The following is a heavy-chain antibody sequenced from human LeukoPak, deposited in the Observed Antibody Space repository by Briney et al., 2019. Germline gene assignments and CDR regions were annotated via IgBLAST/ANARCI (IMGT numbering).Heavy chain of an antibody. D-gene: IGHD2-2*02. CDR2: ISVYNGNT. V-gene: IGHV1-18*01. CDR1: GYTIANFG. Sequence: GASVKVSCKASGYTIANFGITWVRQAPGQGLEWMGWISVYNGNTNYAQNLQGRVTLTTDTSTSTAYMELRSLRSDDTALYYCARTCSSSSCYMVHWGQGTLVTVSS. J-gene: IGHJ4*02. CDR3: ARTCSSSSCYMVH.